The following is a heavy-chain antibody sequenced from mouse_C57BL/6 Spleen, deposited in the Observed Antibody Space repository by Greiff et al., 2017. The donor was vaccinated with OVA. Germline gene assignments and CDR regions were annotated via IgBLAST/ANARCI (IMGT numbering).Heavy chain of an antibody. Sequence: EVKLMESGGGLVKPGGSLKLSCAASGFTFSSYAMSWVRQTPEKRLEGVATISDGGSYTYYPDNVKGRFTISRDNAKNNLYLQMRHLKSEDTAMYYCSRDWGLIAPFAYWGQGTLVTVSA. J-gene: IGHJ3*01. D-gene: IGHD2-4*01. V-gene: IGHV5-4*01. CDR2: ISDGGSYT. CDR1: GFTFSSYA. CDR3: SRDWGLIAPFAY.